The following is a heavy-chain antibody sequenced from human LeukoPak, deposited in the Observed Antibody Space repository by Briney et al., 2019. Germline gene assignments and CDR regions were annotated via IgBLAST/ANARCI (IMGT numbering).Heavy chain of an antibody. CDR2: ISSSSSYI. Sequence: GGSLRLSCAASGFTFSSYSMNWVRQAPGKGLEWVSSISSSSSYIYYADSVKGRFTISRDNAKNSLYLKMNSLRAEDTAVYYCASTYCSSTSCYAYYFDYWGQGTLVTVSS. D-gene: IGHD2-2*01. CDR3: ASTYCSSTSCYAYYFDY. J-gene: IGHJ4*02. CDR1: GFTFSSYS. V-gene: IGHV3-21*01.